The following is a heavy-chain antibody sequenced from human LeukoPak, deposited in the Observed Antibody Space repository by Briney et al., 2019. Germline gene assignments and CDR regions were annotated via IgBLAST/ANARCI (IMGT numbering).Heavy chain of an antibody. CDR2: LSGSGGST. CDR3: AKERDYGPADY. CDR1: GFIFNKHA. V-gene: IGHV3-23*01. D-gene: IGHD4/OR15-4a*01. Sequence: GGSLRLSCAASGFIFNKHAMSWVRQAPGKGLEWVSGLSGSGGSTDYADSVRGRFTVSRDNSKNTLFLQMNSLRAEDTAIYYCAKERDYGPADYWGQGTLVTVSS. J-gene: IGHJ4*02.